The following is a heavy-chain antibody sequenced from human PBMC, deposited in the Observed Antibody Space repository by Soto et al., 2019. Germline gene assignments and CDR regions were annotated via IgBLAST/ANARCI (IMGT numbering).Heavy chain of an antibody. J-gene: IGHJ3*02. D-gene: IGHD5-18*01. V-gene: IGHV3-23*01. Sequence: EVQLLESGGGLVQPGGSLRLSCAASGLTFSSYAMNWVRQAPGKGLEWVSGVSGGGGSTYYADSVKGRFTISRDNSKDTLYLQMNSLRAEDTAVYYCAKDSSVYSYDNNAVDIWGQGPMVTVSS. CDR3: AKDSSVYSYDNNAVDI. CDR2: VSGGGGST. CDR1: GLTFSSYA.